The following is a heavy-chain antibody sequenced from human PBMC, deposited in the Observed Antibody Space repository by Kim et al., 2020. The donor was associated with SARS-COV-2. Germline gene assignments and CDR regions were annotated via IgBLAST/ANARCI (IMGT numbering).Heavy chain of an antibody. Sequence: EWMGWISAYNGNTNYAQKLQGRVTMTTDTSTSTAYMELRSLRSDDTAVYYCARELDIVLVPAATILRDYWGQGTLVTVSS. D-gene: IGHD2-2*03. CDR2: ISAYNGNT. V-gene: IGHV1-18*01. J-gene: IGHJ4*02. CDR3: ARELDIVLVPAATILRDY.